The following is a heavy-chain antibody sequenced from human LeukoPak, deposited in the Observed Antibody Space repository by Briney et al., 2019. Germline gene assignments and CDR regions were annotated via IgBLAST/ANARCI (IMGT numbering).Heavy chain of an antibody. CDR3: VKDFGRIRGTPGS. Sequence: GGSLRLSCSASGFVFTIYTMYWVRQAPGKGPEYVSTISGSGNGFSIYYADSVKGRFTISRDDSKSILYLQMNGLRSEDTAVYYCVKDFGRIRGTPGSWGQGTLVTVSS. V-gene: IGHV3-64D*06. D-gene: IGHD1-26*01. CDR1: GFVFTIYT. CDR2: ISGSGNGFSI. J-gene: IGHJ5*02.